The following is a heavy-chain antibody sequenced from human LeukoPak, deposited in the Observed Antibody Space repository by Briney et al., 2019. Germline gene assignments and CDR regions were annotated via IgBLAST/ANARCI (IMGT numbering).Heavy chain of an antibody. CDR3: ARARNCSSGTCYKDY. V-gene: IGHV3-74*01. J-gene: IGHJ4*02. CDR2: INGDGSST. Sequence: PGGSLRLSCAASGLTFSGYWMHRVRQAPGKGLVWVSRINGDGSSTSYADSVKGRFTISRDNAKNTLYLQMNSLGAEDTAVYYCARARNCSSGTCYKDYWGQGTLVTVSS. D-gene: IGHD2-15*01. CDR1: GLTFSGYW.